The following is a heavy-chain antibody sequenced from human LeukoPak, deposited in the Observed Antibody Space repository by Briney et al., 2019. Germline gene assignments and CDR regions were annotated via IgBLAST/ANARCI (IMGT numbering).Heavy chain of an antibody. CDR2: ISYTGST. V-gene: IGHV4-59*11. CDR1: GGSISSHY. J-gene: IGHJ5*02. Sequence: SETLSLTCTVSGGSISSHYWTWIRQSPGKGLEWIGYISYTGSTNYNPSLKSRVTLSVDTSKNQFSLKLSSVTAADTAVYYCARGDRITIFGVVIIRGNNWFDPWGQGTLVTVSS. D-gene: IGHD3-3*01. CDR3: ARGDRITIFGVVIIRGNNWFDP.